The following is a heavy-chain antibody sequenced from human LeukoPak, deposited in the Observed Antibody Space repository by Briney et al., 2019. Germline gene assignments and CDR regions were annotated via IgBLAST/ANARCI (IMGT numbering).Heavy chain of an antibody. CDR3: ARHGRGVPAARPISP. D-gene: IGHD2-2*01. Sequence: SETLSLTCAVYGGSFSGYYWSWIRQPPGKGLEWIGEINHSGSTNYNPSLKSRVTISVDTSKNQFSLKLSSVTAADTAVYYCARHGRGVPAARPISPWGQGTLVTVSS. V-gene: IGHV4-34*01. CDR2: INHSGST. CDR1: GGSFSGYY. J-gene: IGHJ5*02.